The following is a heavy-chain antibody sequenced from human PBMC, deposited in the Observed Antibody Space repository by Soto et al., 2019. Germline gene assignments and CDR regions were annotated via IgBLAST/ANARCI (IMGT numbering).Heavy chain of an antibody. V-gene: IGHV3-23*01. CDR3: GKVSVQGRACDI. CDR1: GFTFSSYA. D-gene: IGHD2-15*01. CDR2: ISGSGGST. Sequence: GWSLRLSCAASGFTFSSYAMSWVRQAPGKGLEWVSAISGSGGSTYYADSVKGRFTISRDNSKNTLYLQMNSLRAEDTAVYYCGKVSVQGRACDIWGQGTMVTVS. J-gene: IGHJ3*02.